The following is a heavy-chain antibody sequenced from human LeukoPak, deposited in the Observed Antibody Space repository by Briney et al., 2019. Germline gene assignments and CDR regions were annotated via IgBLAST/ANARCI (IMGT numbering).Heavy chain of an antibody. J-gene: IGHJ4*02. D-gene: IGHD5-18*01. V-gene: IGHV3-30*02. CDR1: GFTFSSYG. CDR3: AKDSAYSGGPFAGGFDH. Sequence: GGSLRLSCAASGFTFSSYGVHWVRQAPGKGLEWVAFIRYDGSNKYYADSVKGRFTISRDNSKNTLYLQMNSLRAEDTAVYYCAKDSAYSGGPFAGGFDHWGQGTLVTVSS. CDR2: IRYDGSNK.